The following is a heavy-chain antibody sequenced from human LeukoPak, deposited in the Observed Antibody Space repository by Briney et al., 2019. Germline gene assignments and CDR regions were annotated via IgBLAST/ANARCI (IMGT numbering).Heavy chain of an antibody. J-gene: IGHJ5*02. D-gene: IGHD2-8*01. CDR3: VRDTVNGPFVISLDL. CDR1: GFSLRSSE. V-gene: IGHV3-48*03. CDR2: TNSADNVE. Sequence: GSLRLSCAASGFSLRSSEMNWVRQAPGKGPGWVAHTNSADNVEYYTESVRGRFTMSRDNAKDLLYLQMNSLRDEDTAVYYCVRDTVNGPFVISLDLWGQGVLVTVSS.